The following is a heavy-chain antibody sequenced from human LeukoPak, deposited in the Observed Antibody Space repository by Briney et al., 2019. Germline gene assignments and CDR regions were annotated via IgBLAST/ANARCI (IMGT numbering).Heavy chain of an antibody. D-gene: IGHD5-18*01. CDR3: ATYRQVLLPFES. CDR1: GSTFSTFA. J-gene: IGHJ4*02. CDR2: IFPSGGEI. Sequence: GGSLRLSCAASGSTFSTFAMLWVRQPPGKGPGWVSSIFPSGGEIHYADSVRGRFTISRDNSKSILSLQMNSLRAEDTAIYYCATYRQVLLPFESWGQGTLVTVSS. V-gene: IGHV3-23*01.